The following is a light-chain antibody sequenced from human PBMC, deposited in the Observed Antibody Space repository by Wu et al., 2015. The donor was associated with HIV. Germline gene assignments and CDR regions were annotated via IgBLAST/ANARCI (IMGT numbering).Light chain of an antibody. CDR2: GAS. Sequence: VLTQSPDTLSLSPGEVATLSCRASQSVSSSYLAWYQQKPGQAPRLLIYGASSRATGIPDRFSGSGSGTDFTLTISRLEPEDFAVYYCQQYGSSPHSFGQGTKLEIK. CDR1: QSVSSSY. V-gene: IGKV3-20*01. CDR3: QQYGSSPHS. J-gene: IGKJ2*03.